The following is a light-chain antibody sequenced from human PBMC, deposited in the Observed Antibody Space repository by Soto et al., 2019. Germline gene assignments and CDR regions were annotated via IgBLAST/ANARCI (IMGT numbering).Light chain of an antibody. CDR2: EVT. CDR3: CSFGGSGYV. J-gene: IGLJ1*01. V-gene: IGLV2-23*02. CDR1: TSDVGI. Sequence: SVLTQPASVSGSPGQSITISCSGTTSDVGIVSWYQHHPGKAPKLMIHEVTKRPSGVSDRFSGSKSGNSASLTISGLQAEDEADYFCCSFGGSGYVFGTGTKVPVL.